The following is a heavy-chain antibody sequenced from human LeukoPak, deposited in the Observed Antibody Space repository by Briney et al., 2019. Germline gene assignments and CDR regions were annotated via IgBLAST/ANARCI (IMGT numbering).Heavy chain of an antibody. J-gene: IGHJ6*02. Sequence: PGGSLRLSCAASGFTFSSYSMNWVRQAPGKGLEWVSYISSSSSTIYYADSVKGRFTISRDNAKNSLYLQMNSLRAEDTAVYYCARDLAGPKNHTWIQLWLNDYYYYYYGMDVWGQGTTVTVSS. CDR2: ISSSSSTI. CDR1: GFTFSSYS. V-gene: IGHV3-48*01. D-gene: IGHD5-18*01. CDR3: ARDLAGPKNHTWIQLWLNDYYYYYYGMDV.